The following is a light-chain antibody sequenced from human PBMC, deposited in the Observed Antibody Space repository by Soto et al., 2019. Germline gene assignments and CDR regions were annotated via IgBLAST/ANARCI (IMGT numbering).Light chain of an antibody. CDR1: QGISSY. Sequence: DIQLTQSPSFLSASVGDRVTITCRASQGISSYLAWYQQKPGKAPKLLIYAASTLQSGVPSRFSGSESGTECTLTISSLQPEYFATYYCQQLNSYPFTFGGGTKVEIK. CDR2: AAS. CDR3: QQLNSYPFT. J-gene: IGKJ4*01. V-gene: IGKV1-9*01.